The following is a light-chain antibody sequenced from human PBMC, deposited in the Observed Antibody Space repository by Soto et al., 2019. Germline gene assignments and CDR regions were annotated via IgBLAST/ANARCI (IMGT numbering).Light chain of an antibody. Sequence: DVVMTQTPLSLSVTPGQPASISCKSSQSLLRSDGKTYFYWYLQKPGQPPQALIYEASKRFSGVPDRFSGSGSGTDFTLKISRVEAEDIGVYYCMQSTLVPYTFGQGIKLEIK. J-gene: IGKJ2*01. V-gene: IGKV2D-29*01. CDR2: EAS. CDR3: MQSTLVPYT. CDR1: QSLLRSDGKTY.